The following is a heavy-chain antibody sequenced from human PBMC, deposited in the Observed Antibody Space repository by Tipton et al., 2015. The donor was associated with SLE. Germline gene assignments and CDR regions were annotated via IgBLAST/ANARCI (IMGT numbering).Heavy chain of an antibody. CDR3: ARDSGYYDSSGHMWSDAFDI. CDR2: INHSGST. J-gene: IGHJ3*02. V-gene: IGHV4-34*01. D-gene: IGHD3-22*01. Sequence: TLSLTCAVYGGSFSGYYWSWIRQTPGKGLEWIGEINHSGSTNYNPSLKSRVTISVDTSKNQFSLKLSSVTAADTAVYYCARDSGYYDSSGHMWSDAFDIWGQGTMVTVSS. CDR1: GGSFSGYY.